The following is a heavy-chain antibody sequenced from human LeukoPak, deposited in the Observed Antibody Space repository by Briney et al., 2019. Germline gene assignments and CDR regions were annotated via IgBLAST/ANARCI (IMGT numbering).Heavy chain of an antibody. J-gene: IGHJ3*02. CDR2: IYTSGST. V-gene: IGHV4-4*07. Sequence: PSETLSLTGTVSGGSISSYYWSWIRQPAGQGLEWIGRIYTSGSTNYNPSLKSRVTMSVDTSKNQFSLKLSSVTAADTAVYYCAGGSIAARPYAFDIWGQGTMVTVSS. D-gene: IGHD6-6*01. CDR1: GGSISSYY. CDR3: AGGSIAARPYAFDI.